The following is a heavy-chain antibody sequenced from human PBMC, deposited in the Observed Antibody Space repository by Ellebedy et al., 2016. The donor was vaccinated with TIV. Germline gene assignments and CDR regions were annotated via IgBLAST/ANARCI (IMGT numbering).Heavy chain of an antibody. CDR1: EFTFSSYS. CDR3: AREPYGMDV. V-gene: IGHV3-21*01. CDR2: ISSSSGYL. J-gene: IGHJ6*02. Sequence: GESLKISCAASEFTFSSYSMIWVRQAPGKGLEWVSSISSSSGYLFYADSVKGRFTISRDNAKNSMYLQMNSLRAEDKAVYYCAREPYGMDVWGQGTSVTVSS.